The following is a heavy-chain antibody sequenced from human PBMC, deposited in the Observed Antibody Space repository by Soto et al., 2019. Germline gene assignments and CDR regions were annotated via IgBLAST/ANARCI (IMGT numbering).Heavy chain of an antibody. CDR3: AKLGDAVSGFFDF. CDR1: GFTFRSYA. D-gene: IGHD3-3*01. CDR2: VSFDGSHK. J-gene: IGHJ5*01. Sequence: GGSLRLSCGASGFTFRSYAIHWVRQAPGKGLEWVADVSFDGSHKTYAVPVRGRFTLSRDNSKKTVYLQMNSLRAEDTAVYYCAKLGDAVSGFFDFWRQGTQVTVSS. V-gene: IGHV3-30*18.